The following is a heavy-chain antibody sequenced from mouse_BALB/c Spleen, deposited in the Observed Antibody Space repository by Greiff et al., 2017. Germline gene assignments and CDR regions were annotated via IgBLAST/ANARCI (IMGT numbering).Heavy chain of an antibody. CDR1: GYSITSDYA. V-gene: IGHV3-2*02. J-gene: IGHJ4*01. Sequence: EVKLMESGPGLVKPSQSLSLTCTVTGYSITSDYAWNWIRQFPGNKLEWMGYINYSGTTNYNPSLKSRISITRDTSKNQFFLQLNSVTTEDTATYSCARSPTVVAYYYAMDYWGQGTSVTVSS. D-gene: IGHD1-1*01. CDR2: INYSGTT. CDR3: ARSPTVVAYYYAMDY.